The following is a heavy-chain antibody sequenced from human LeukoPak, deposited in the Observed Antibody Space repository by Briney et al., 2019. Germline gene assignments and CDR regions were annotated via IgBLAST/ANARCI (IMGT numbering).Heavy chain of an antibody. Sequence: GGSLRLSWAASGFTFSSYWMHWVRQAPGKGLVWVSRINTDGSSTSYADSVKGRFTISRDSAKNTLYLQMNSLRVEDTAVYYCAREAGYSYGYWGQGTPVTVSA. CDR1: GFTFSSYW. D-gene: IGHD5-18*01. CDR3: AREAGYSYGY. V-gene: IGHV3-74*01. CDR2: INTDGSST. J-gene: IGHJ4*02.